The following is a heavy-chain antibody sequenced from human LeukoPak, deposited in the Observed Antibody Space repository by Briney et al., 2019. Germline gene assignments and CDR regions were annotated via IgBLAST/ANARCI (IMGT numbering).Heavy chain of an antibody. CDR3: ARGFYSNYYGLDV. CDR2: IYYSGST. CDR1: GYSISPYY. Sequence: PSETLSLTCTVSGYSISPYYWSWIRQPPGKGPEWIGYIYYSGSTDSNPSLKSRVTISEDTSKNRPSLRLSSVTAADTAVYYCARGFYSNYYGLDVWGQGTTVTVSS. V-gene: IGHV4-59*01. D-gene: IGHD6-13*01. J-gene: IGHJ6*02.